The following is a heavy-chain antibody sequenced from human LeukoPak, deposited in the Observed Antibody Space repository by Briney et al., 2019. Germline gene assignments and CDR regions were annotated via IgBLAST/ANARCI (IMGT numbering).Heavy chain of an antibody. Sequence: GESLKISCKGSGYSFTTYWIAWVRQMPGRGLEWMGIIYPGDSDTRYSPSFQGQVTISADKSISTAYLQWSSLGASDTAIYFCAYGKYYFDYWGQGTLVTVSS. CDR1: GYSFTTYW. CDR3: AYGKYYFDY. D-gene: IGHD3-16*01. CDR2: IYPGDSDT. V-gene: IGHV5-51*01. J-gene: IGHJ4*02.